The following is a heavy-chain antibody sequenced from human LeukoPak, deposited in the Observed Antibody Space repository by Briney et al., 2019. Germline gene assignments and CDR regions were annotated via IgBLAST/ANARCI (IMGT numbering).Heavy chain of an antibody. Sequence: ASVKVSCKASGYTFTGYYMHWVRQAPGQGLEWMGGIIPIFGTANYAQKFQGRVTITADESTSTAYMELSSLRSEDTAVYYCARSHYYYDSSGYYYAESHDYWGQGTLVTVSS. CDR1: GYTFTGYY. V-gene: IGHV1-69*13. CDR2: IIPIFGTA. J-gene: IGHJ4*02. CDR3: ARSHYYYDSSGYYYAESHDY. D-gene: IGHD3-22*01.